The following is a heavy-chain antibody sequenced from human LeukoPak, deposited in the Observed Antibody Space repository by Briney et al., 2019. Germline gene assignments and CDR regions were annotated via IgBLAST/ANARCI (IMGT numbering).Heavy chain of an antibody. CDR2: IWYDGSNK. CDR3: ARGNHDSTGYFFDF. CDR1: GSTFSSYG. D-gene: IGHD3-22*01. V-gene: IGHV3-33*01. J-gene: IGHJ4*02. Sequence: GRSLILSCAASGSTFSSYGMHWVRQAPGKGLEWVALIWYDGSNKNYADSVKGRFTISRDNSETALYLQMNSLRAEDTAVYYCARGNHDSTGYFFDFWGQGTPVTVSS.